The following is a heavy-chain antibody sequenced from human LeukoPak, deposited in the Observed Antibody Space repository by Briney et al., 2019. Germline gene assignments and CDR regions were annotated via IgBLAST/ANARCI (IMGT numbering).Heavy chain of an antibody. V-gene: IGHV3-23*01. CDR2: ISGSGGST. CDR1: GFTFSSCA. D-gene: IGHD3-22*01. J-gene: IGHJ4*02. Sequence: PGGSLRLSCAASGFTFSSCAMSWVRQAPGKGLEWVSAISGSGGSTYYADSVKGRFTISRDNSKNTLYLQMNSLRAEDTAVYYCALWGYYDSSGYPPLDYWGQGTLVTVSS. CDR3: ALWGYYDSSGYPPLDY.